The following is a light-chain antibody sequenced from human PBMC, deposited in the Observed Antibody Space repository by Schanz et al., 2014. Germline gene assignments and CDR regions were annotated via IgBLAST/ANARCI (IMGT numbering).Light chain of an antibody. CDR1: SSDVGGYNS. CDR3: SSYTSISTSGV. Sequence: QSALTQPASVSGSPGQSITISCTGASSDVGGYNSVSWYQHHPGKAPKLMIYGVNNRPSGVSNRFSGSKSGNTASLTISGLQAEDEADYYCSSYTSISTSGVFGTGTKLTVL. V-gene: IGLV2-14*03. CDR2: GVN. J-gene: IGLJ1*01.